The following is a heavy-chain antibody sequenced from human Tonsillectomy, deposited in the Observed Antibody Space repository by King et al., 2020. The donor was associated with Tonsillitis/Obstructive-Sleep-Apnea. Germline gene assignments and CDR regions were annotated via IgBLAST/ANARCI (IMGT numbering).Heavy chain of an antibody. CDR1: GFTFSNAW. J-gene: IGHJ5*02. V-gene: IGHV3-15*01. Sequence: VQLVESGGGLVKPGGSLRLSCAASGFTFSNAWMTWVRQAPGKGLEWVGRIKSKSEGETTDYAAPVKGRFTISREDSKNTLYLQMNSLKTEDTAVYYCNALGASGSYYPWGQGTLVTVSS. D-gene: IGHD3-10*01. CDR3: NALGASGSYYP. CDR2: IKSKSEGETT.